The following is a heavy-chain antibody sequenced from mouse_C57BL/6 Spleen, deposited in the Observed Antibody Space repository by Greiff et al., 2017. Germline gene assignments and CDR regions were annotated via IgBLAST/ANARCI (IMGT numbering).Heavy chain of an antibody. CDR3: ATMVTAGYYLDY. CDR1: GFTFSDYG. D-gene: IGHD2-2*01. CDR2: ISSCSSTT. V-gene: IGHV5-17*01. J-gene: IGHJ2*01. Sequence: EVQVVESGGGLVKPGGSLKLSCAASGFTFSDYGMHWVRQAPEQGLEWVAYISSCSSTTYYADTVQGRLTISRNKANNTMFLQMTSMRSEDTAMYDCATMVTAGYYLDYWGQGTTLTVSS.